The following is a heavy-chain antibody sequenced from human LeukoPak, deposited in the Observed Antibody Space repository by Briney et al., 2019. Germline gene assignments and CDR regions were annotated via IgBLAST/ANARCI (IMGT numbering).Heavy chain of an antibody. J-gene: IGHJ6*03. CDR1: GFTFSSYS. CDR3: ARVGFSSSSFYYYYYYMDV. CDR2: ISSSTSTI. D-gene: IGHD6-6*01. V-gene: IGHV3-48*04. Sequence: GGSLRLSCAASGFTFSSYSMNWVRQAPGKGLEWVSYISSSTSTIYYADSVKGRFTTSRDNAKNSLYLQMNSLRAEDTAVYYCARVGFSSSSFYYYYYYMDVWGKGTTVTVSS.